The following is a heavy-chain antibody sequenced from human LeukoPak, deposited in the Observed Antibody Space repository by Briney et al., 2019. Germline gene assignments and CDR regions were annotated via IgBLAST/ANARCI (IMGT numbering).Heavy chain of an antibody. D-gene: IGHD3-22*01. Sequence: ASVKVSCKASGYTFTGYYMHWVRQAPGQGLEWMGWINPNSGGTNYAQKFQGRVTMTRDTSTSTVYMELSSLRSEDTAVYYCARDLGYDSVYWGQGTLVTVSS. J-gene: IGHJ4*02. CDR2: INPNSGGT. CDR1: GYTFTGYY. V-gene: IGHV1-2*02. CDR3: ARDLGYDSVY.